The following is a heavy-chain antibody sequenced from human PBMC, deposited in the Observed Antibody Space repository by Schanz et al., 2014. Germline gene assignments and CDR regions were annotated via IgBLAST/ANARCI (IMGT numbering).Heavy chain of an antibody. Sequence: WTWIRQSPGKGLEWIGYIHKSWSTTYNPSLKSRGTISEDTSKKQFSLRLSSVTAADTAVYYCARAGYDADNWFDPWGQGTLVTVSS. J-gene: IGHJ5*02. D-gene: IGHD2-2*01. CDR3: ARAGYDADNWFDP. V-gene: IGHV4-59*12. CDR2: IHKSWST.